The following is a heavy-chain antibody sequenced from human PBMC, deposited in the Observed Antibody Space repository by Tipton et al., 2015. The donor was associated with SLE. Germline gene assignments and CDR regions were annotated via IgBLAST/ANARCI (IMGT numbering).Heavy chain of an antibody. J-gene: IGHJ6*02. V-gene: IGHV4-59*08. Sequence: LRLSCTVSGISFTSYYWSWIRQPPGKGLEWVGYISYTGSTIYNPSLKSRVTISVDTSKNQFSLKLSSVTAADTAVYYCARQGGEWLFYYYGMDVWGQGTTVTVSS. CDR2: ISYTGST. CDR1: GISFTSYY. D-gene: IGHD3-3*01. CDR3: ARQGGEWLFYYYGMDV.